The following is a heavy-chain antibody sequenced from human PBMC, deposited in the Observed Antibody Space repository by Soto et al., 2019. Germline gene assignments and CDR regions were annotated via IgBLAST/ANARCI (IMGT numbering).Heavy chain of an antibody. Sequence: HWGSPRLCCAASGFTFSSYAMSWVRQDPGKGLEWVSAISGSGGSTYYADSVKGRFTISRDNSKNTLYLQMNSLRAEDTAVYYCAKGVAENYYYYGMDVWGQGTTVTVSS. CDR2: ISGSGGST. D-gene: IGHD2-15*01. V-gene: IGHV3-23*01. CDR1: GFTFSSYA. J-gene: IGHJ6*02. CDR3: AKGVAENYYYYGMDV.